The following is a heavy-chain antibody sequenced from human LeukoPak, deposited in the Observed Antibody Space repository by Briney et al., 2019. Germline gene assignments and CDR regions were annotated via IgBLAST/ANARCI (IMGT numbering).Heavy chain of an antibody. CDR3: ARGRKVATISLDY. V-gene: IGHV1-69*13. CDR2: IIPIFGTA. Sequence: SVKVSCKASGGTFSSYAISWVRQAPGQGLEWMGGIIPIFGTANYAHKFQGRVTITADEATSTAYMEPSSLRSEDTAVYYCARGRKVATISLDYWGQGTLVTVSS. J-gene: IGHJ4*02. D-gene: IGHD5-12*01. CDR1: GGTFSSYA.